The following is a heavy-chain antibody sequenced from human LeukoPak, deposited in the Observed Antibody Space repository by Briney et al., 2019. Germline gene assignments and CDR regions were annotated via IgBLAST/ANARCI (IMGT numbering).Heavy chain of an antibody. CDR2: IYYSGST. CDR1: GGSISSYY. CDR3: ARARYCSGGSCPPDY. V-gene: IGHV4-59*01. D-gene: IGHD2-15*01. J-gene: IGHJ4*02. Sequence: SETLSLTCTVSGGSISSYYWSWIRQPPGKGLEWIGYIYYSGSTNYNPSLKSRVTISVDTSKNQFSLKLSSVTAADTAVYYCARARYCSGGSCPPDYWGQGTLVTVSS.